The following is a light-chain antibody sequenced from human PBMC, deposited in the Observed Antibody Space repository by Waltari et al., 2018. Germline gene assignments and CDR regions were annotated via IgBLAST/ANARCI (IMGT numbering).Light chain of an antibody. Sequence: QSVLTQPPSVSGAPGPKVTISCTGSSSNIGAGSDVRWYQQLPGTAPKLFIYETNNRPPGVPDRFSGSKSGTSACLAITGLQAEDEADYYCQSHDDSRSGHGVFGGGTKLTVL. J-gene: IGLJ3*02. V-gene: IGLV1-40*01. CDR3: QSHDDSRSGHGV. CDR2: ETN. CDR1: SSNIGAGSD.